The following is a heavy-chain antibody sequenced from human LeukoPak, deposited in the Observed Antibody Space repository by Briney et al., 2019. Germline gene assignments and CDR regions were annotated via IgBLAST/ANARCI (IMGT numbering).Heavy chain of an antibody. CDR3: ARDLSYSSSSYEFDP. V-gene: IGHV3-30*03. J-gene: IGHJ5*02. CDR2: ISYDGSNK. Sequence: PGGSLRLSCAASGFTFSGYGMHWVRQAPGKGLEWVAVISYDGSNKYYADSVKGRFTISRDNSKNTLYLQMNSLRAEDTAVYYCARDLSYSSSSYEFDPWGQGTLVTVSS. D-gene: IGHD6-6*01. CDR1: GFTFSGYG.